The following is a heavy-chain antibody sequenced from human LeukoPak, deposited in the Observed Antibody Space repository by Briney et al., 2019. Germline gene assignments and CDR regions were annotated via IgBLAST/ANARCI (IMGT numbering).Heavy chain of an antibody. CDR3: ARDPTTVVTLPYYFDL. CDR2: INHRGRT. Sequence: SETLSLTCAVYGGSFSGYHRNWIRQSPEKGLEWIGEINHRGRTNYNPSLASRVSMSVDTSKNQFSLKLSSVTAADTAIYYCARDPTTVVTLPYYFDLWGQGILVTVSS. V-gene: IGHV4-34*01. J-gene: IGHJ4*02. CDR1: GGSFSGYH. D-gene: IGHD4-23*01.